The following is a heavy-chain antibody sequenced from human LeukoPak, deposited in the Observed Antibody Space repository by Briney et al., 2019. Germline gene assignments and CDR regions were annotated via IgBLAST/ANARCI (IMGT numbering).Heavy chain of an antibody. CDR2: IGGSVGSM. CDR1: GFTFSSYV. V-gene: IGHV3-23*01. CDR3: AKRGNSWDLFDY. J-gene: IGHJ4*02. Sequence: GGSLRLSCAASGFTFSSYVMSWVRQAPGKGLEWVSNIGGSVGSMFYAASVEGRFAISRDNSKKTLFLQMNNLRVEDTAVYYCAKRGNSWDLFDYWGQGTLVTVSS. D-gene: IGHD6-13*01.